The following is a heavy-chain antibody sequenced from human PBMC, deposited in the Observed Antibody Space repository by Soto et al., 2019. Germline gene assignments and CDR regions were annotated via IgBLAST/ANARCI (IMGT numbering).Heavy chain of an antibody. V-gene: IGHV1-18*01. CDR2: ISAYSGNT. Sequence: GASVKVSCKASGYTFTTYGISWVLQAPGQGLEWMGWISAYSGNTNYAQNLQGRVTMTTDTSTSTAYMELRSLRSDDTAVYYCARFYASGSYPYDYWGQGTLVTVSS. J-gene: IGHJ4*02. CDR1: GYTFTTYG. CDR3: ARFYASGSYPYDY. D-gene: IGHD3-10*01.